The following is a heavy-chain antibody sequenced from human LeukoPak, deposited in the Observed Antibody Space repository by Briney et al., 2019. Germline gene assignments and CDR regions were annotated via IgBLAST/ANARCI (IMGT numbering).Heavy chain of an antibody. CDR2: INHSGST. Sequence: SETLSLTCAVYGGSFSGYYWSWIRQPPGKGLEWIGEINHSGSTNYNPSLKSRVTISVDTSKNQFSLKLSSVTAADTAVYYCARGQAYYDFWSGHSSPGYWGRGTLVTVSS. D-gene: IGHD3-3*01. J-gene: IGHJ4*02. V-gene: IGHV4-34*01. CDR3: ARGQAYYDFWSGHSSPGY. CDR1: GGSFSGYY.